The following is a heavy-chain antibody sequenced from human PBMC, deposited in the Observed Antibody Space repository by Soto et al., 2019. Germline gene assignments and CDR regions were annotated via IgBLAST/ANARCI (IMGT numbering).Heavy chain of an antibody. CDR2: ISWNSGSI. V-gene: IGHV3-9*01. CDR3: ARASHGNYYYYYGMDV. D-gene: IGHD5-12*01. Sequence: PGGSLRLSCAASGFTFDDYAMHWVRQAPGKGLEWVSGISWNSGSIGYADSVKGRFTISRDNAKNSLYLQMNSLRAEDTALYYCARASHGNYYYYYGMDVWGQGTTVTVSS. J-gene: IGHJ6*02. CDR1: GFTFDDYA.